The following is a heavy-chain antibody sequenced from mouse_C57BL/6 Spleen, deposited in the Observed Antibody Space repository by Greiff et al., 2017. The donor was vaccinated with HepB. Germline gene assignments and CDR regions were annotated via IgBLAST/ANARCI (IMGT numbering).Heavy chain of an antibody. CDR2: IYPGSGST. J-gene: IGHJ2*01. V-gene: IGHV1-55*01. D-gene: IGHD2-2*01. CDR1: GYTFTSYW. Sequence: QVQLKQPGAELVKPGASVKMSCKASGYTFTSYWITWVKLRPGQGLEWIGDIYPGSGSTNYNEKFKSKATLTVDTSSSTAYMQLSSLTSEDSAVYYCVTGYPTFDYWGQGTTLTVSS. CDR3: VTGYPTFDY.